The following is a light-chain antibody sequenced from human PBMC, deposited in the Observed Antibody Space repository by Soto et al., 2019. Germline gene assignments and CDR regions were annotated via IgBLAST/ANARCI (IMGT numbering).Light chain of an antibody. CDR2: LGS. Sequence: DIVMTQSPLSLPVTPGEPASISCRSSQSLVYRNGYNYLDWYLQKPGQSPQLLIYLGSNRASGVPDRFSVSGSGTDFTLKISRVEAEDVGVYYCMQALQTPRTFGQGTKVEIK. CDR1: QSLVYRNGYNY. V-gene: IGKV2-28*01. CDR3: MQALQTPRT. J-gene: IGKJ1*01.